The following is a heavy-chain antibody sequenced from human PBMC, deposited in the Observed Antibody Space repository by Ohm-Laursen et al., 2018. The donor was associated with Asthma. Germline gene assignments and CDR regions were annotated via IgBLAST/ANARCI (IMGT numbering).Heavy chain of an antibody. Sequence: SLRLSCSASGYTFSRYSIHWVRQIPGKGLEWVSSIKSSGSNIYYADSVRGRFTISRDNAKNSLYLQMDSLRVEDTALYYCARIGPEWELPGREYSLIHWGQGTLVTVSS. V-gene: IGHV3-21*01. CDR1: GYTFSRYS. J-gene: IGHJ1*01. CDR2: IKSSGSNI. CDR3: ARIGPEWELPGREYSLIH. D-gene: IGHD1-26*01.